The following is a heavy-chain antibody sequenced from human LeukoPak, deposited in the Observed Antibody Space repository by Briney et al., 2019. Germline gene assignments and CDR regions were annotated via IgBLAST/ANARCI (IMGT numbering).Heavy chain of an antibody. CDR1: GGSISSYY. CDR2: IYYSGST. Sequence: SETLSLTCTVSGGSISSYYWSWIRQPPGKGLGWIGYIYYSGSTNYNPSLKSRVTISVDTSKNQFSLKLSSVTAADSAVYYCARGPTYYYDSSGYDLHLGYYYYMDVWGKGTTGTVSS. V-gene: IGHV4-59*01. D-gene: IGHD3-22*01. CDR3: ARGPTYYYDSSGYDLHLGYYYYMDV. J-gene: IGHJ6*03.